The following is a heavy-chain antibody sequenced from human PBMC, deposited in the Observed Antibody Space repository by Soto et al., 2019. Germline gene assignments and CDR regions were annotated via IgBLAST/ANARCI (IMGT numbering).Heavy chain of an antibody. CDR2: ISGSADST. D-gene: IGHD2-8*01. V-gene: IGHV3-23*01. Sequence: EVQLLESGGGFIHPGGSPRLSCAASGFSFSSFAMNWVRQAPGKGLEWISIISGSADSTFYADSVKGRFTISRYNSKRTLYLQINSLRAEDTAVYYCAKTRGAMIYAISVYGMDVWGQGTTVTVSS. J-gene: IGHJ6*02. CDR3: AKTRGAMIYAISVYGMDV. CDR1: GFSFSSFA.